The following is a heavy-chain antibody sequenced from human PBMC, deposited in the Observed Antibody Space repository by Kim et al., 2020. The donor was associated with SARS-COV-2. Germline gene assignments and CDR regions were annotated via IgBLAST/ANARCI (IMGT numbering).Heavy chain of an antibody. J-gene: IGHJ4*02. CDR2: INTNTGNP. V-gene: IGHV7-4-1*02. CDR1: GYIFSSYA. Sequence: ASVKVSCKASGYIFSSYAMNWVRQAPGQGLEWMGWINTNTGNPTYAQGFTGRFVFSLDTSVSKAYLQISSLRAEDTAVYYCARDKFRDYVDYWGPGTLVT. CDR3: ARDKFRDYVDY.